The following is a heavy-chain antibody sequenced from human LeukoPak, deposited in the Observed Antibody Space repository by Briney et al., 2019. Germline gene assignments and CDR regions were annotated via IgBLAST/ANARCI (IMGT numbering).Heavy chain of an antibody. CDR2: IDPSDSYT. D-gene: IGHD3-10*01. CDR1: GYSFTSYW. V-gene: IGHV5-10-1*01. J-gene: IGHJ4*02. CDR3: ARLQNYYGSGSYYKWMDY. Sequence: GESLKISCKGSGYSFTSYWISWVRQMPGKGLEWMGRIDPSDSYTNYSPSFQGHVTISADKSISTAYLQWSSLKASGTAMYYCARLQNYYGSGSYYKWMDYWGQGTLVTVSS.